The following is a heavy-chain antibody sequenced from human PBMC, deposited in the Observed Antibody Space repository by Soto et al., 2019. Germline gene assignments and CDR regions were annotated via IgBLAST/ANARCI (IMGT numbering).Heavy chain of an antibody. D-gene: IGHD3-22*01. CDR1: GFTFSSYA. CDR3: ARAEPSITMIVVSYPVDY. V-gene: IGHV3-23*01. Sequence: GGSLRLSCAASGFTFSSYAMSWVRQAPGKGLEWVSAISGSGGSTYYADSVKGRFTISRDNSKNTLYLQMNSLRAEDTAVYYCARAEPSITMIVVSYPVDYWGQGTLVTVSS. CDR2: ISGSGGST. J-gene: IGHJ4*02.